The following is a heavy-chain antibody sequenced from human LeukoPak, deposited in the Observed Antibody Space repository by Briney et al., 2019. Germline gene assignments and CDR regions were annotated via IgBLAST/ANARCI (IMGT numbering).Heavy chain of an antibody. V-gene: IGHV3-53*01. Sequence: GGSLRLSCAASGFTVSSNYMSWVRQAPGKGLEWVSVIYSGGSTYYADSVKGQFTISRDNSKNTLYLQMNSLRAEDTAVYYCARGLGGPTPFDYWGQGTLVTVSS. CDR1: GFTVSSNY. D-gene: IGHD4-23*01. CDR3: ARGLGGPTPFDY. CDR2: IYSGGST. J-gene: IGHJ4*02.